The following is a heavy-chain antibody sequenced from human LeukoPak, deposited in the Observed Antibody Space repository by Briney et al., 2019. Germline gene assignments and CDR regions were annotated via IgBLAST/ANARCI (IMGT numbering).Heavy chain of an antibody. D-gene: IGHD3-22*01. J-gene: IGHJ4*02. CDR1: GDSFSSNNY. Sequence: SETLSLTCAVSGDSFSSNNYWTWVRQPPGKGLEWIGEIYRSGATNYNPSLKSRVTVSLDKSKNQFSLRLNSVTAADTAIYYCARNAGYSDVNYWGQGVLVTVSS. CDR3: ARNAGYSDVNY. V-gene: IGHV4-4*02. CDR2: IYRSGAT.